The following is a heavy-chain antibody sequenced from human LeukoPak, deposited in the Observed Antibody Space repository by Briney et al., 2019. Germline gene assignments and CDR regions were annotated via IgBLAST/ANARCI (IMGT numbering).Heavy chain of an antibody. J-gene: IGHJ5*02. CDR3: ARVSIYTVTEGGWFGP. CDR1: GGSISSSNYY. CDR2: IYSRGST. V-gene: IGHV4-39*07. D-gene: IGHD4-17*01. Sequence: NPSETLSLTCIVSGGSISSSNYYWGWIRQSPGKGLEWIGSIYSRGSTYYNPSLKSRVIVSSDMSKNQFSLMLSSVTAADTAVYYCARVSIYTVTEGGWFGPWGQGTLVTVSS.